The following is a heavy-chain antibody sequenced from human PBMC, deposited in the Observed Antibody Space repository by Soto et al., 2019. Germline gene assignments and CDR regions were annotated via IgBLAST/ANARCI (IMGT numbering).Heavy chain of an antibody. V-gene: IGHV4-34*01. J-gene: IGHJ6*02. Sequence: PSETLSLTCAVYGGSFSGYYWSWIRQPPGKGLEWIGEINHSGSTNYNPSLKSRVTISVDTSKNQFSLKLSSVTAADTAVYYCARGSILRYFDWTRSPYYYGMDVWGQGTTVTV. CDR1: GGSFSGYY. CDR3: ARGSILRYFDWTRSPYYYGMDV. CDR2: INHSGST. D-gene: IGHD3-9*01.